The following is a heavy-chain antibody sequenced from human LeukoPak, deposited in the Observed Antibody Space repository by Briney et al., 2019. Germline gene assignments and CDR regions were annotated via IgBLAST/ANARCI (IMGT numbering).Heavy chain of an antibody. J-gene: IGHJ4*02. CDR1: GFTFSGSA. D-gene: IGHD6-13*01. V-gene: IGHV3-73*01. Sequence: PGGSLRLSCAASGFTFSGSAMHWVRQASGKGLEWVGRIRSKANSCATAYAASVKGRFTISRDDSKNTAYLQMNSLKTEDTAVYYCTSTGIAAAGADYWGQGTLVTVSS. CDR2: IRSKANSCAT. CDR3: TSTGIAAAGADY.